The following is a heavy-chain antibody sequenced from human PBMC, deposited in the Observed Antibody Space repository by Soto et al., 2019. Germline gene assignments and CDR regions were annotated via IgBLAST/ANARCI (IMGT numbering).Heavy chain of an antibody. Sequence: QVQLQQWGAGLVKPSETLSLSCAVYGQSFSGHSWAWIRQPQRKGLEWMGEINESGSTYYNPSLKSRVTISTHTSKNLSSLKLTSVSAADTTAYFCARGSGIVALPGELEDVNYDYWGQGTLVNVSS. V-gene: IGHV4-34*01. D-gene: IGHD1-1*01. CDR3: ARGSGIVALPGELEDVNYDY. CDR2: INESGST. CDR1: GQSFSGHS. J-gene: IGHJ4*02.